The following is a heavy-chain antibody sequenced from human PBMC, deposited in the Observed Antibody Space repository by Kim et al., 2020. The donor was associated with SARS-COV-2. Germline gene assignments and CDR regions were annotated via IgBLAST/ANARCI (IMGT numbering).Heavy chain of an antibody. CDR2: TCCRSGWYG. D-gene: IGHD1-26*01. J-gene: IGHJ5*02. CDR3: AREAGSKWDNWFDP. V-gene: IGHV6-1*01. Sequence: RGLEWLERTCCRSGWYGNIAVYMRGRITINADTSKNLFSLHLGSVTPEDTAVYYCAREAGSKWDNWFDPWGQGTLVTVSS.